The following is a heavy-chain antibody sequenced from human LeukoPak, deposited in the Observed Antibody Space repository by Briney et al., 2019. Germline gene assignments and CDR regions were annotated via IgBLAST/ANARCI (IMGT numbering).Heavy chain of an antibody. D-gene: IGHD3-9*01. Sequence: SQTLSLTCAISGDSVSSNSAAWNWIRQSPSRGLEWLGRTYYRSKWYNDYAVSVKSRITINPDTSKNQFSLQLNSVTPEDTAVYYCARGPHYYDILTGYFDYWGQGTLVTVSS. J-gene: IGHJ4*02. V-gene: IGHV6-1*01. CDR1: GDSVSSNSAA. CDR3: ARGPHYYDILTGYFDY. CDR2: TYYRSKWYN.